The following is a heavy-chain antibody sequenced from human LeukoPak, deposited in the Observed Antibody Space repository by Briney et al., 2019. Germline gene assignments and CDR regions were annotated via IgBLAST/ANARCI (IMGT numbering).Heavy chain of an antibody. Sequence: GGSLRLSCAASGFTFSRFPMQWVRQAPGKGLEYVSTINSDGGYKYYANSVKGRFTISRDNSKNMLYLQMGSLRAEDMGVYYCARFREERTPYNGVDLGAQDTGVTVSS. CDR1: GFTFSRFP. CDR2: INSDGGYK. V-gene: IGHV3-64*01. CDR3: ARFREERTPYNGVDL. J-gene: IGHJ6*01.